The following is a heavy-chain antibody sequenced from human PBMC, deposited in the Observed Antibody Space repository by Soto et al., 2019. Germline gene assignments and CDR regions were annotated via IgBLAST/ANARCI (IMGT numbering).Heavy chain of an antibody. V-gene: IGHV5-51*01. CDR3: ARSLGGEGYFDP. D-gene: IGHD3-10*01. CDR1: GYRFTNYW. J-gene: IGHJ5*02. CDR2: IYPDDSDA. Sequence: PGESLKISCKGSGYRFTNYWIDWVRQMPGKGLEWMGIIYPDDSDARYSPSFQGQVTISADKSISTAYLEWSRLKASDTAMYYCARSLGGEGYFDPWGQGTLVTVSS.